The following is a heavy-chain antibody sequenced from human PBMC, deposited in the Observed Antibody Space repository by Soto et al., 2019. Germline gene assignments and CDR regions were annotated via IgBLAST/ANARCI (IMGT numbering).Heavy chain of an antibody. D-gene: IGHD4-17*01. Sequence: ASVKVSWKVSGYTLTELSMHWVRQAPGKGLEWMGGFDPEDGETIYAQKFQGRVTMTEDTSTDTAYMELSSLRSEDTAVYYCATVVRLDYGDYDVSNQFDYWGQRTLVTGSS. J-gene: IGHJ4*02. V-gene: IGHV1-24*01. CDR3: ATVVRLDYGDYDVSNQFDY. CDR1: GYTLTELS. CDR2: FDPEDGET.